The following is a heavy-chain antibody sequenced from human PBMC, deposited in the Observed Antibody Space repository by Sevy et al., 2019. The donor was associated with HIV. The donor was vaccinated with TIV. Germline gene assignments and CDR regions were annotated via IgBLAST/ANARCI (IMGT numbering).Heavy chain of an antibody. V-gene: IGHV3-74*01. J-gene: IGHJ4*02. Sequence: GGSLRLSCAPSGLTLSGYWMHWIRQAPGKGLEWVSDMNSDGTVIKYADFVQGRFIMSRDNAKNTLFLQMNSLTVADTALYHCVRGTSGWYGVDFWGQRTLVTVSS. CDR1: GLTLSGYW. D-gene: IGHD6-19*01. CDR3: VRGTSGWYGVDF. CDR2: MNSDGTVI.